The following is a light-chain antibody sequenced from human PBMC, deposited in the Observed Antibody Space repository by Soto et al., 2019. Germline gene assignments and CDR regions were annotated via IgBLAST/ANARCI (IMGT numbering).Light chain of an antibody. CDR2: RND. J-gene: IGLJ3*02. CDR1: SSNIGRDN. Sequence: QSVLTQPPSASGTPGQRVTISCSGSSSNIGRDNVNWYQQFPGTAPKVLINRNDQRPSGVPDRFSGSKSGTSASLAISGLQAEDEGDSYCAAWDNSLNGGMFGGGTKVTVL. V-gene: IGLV1-44*01. CDR3: AAWDNSLNGGM.